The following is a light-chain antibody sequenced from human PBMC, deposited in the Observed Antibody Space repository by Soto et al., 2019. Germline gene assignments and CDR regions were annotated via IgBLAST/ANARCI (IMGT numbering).Light chain of an antibody. CDR3: HRFGKSLT. CDR1: QSVNRSY. J-gene: IGKJ2*01. Sequence: EIVLTQSPGTLSLSPGERATLSSRASQSVNRSYLAWYQHKPGQAPRLLIYGSSSRCSGISDRFRGSGSETVFALTMSLLEPEDFAVSYCHRFGKSLTFALGTKLEIK. V-gene: IGKV3-20*01. CDR2: GSS.